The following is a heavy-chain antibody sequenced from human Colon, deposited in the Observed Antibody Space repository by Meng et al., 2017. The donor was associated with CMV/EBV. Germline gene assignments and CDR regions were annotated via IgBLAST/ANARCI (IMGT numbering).Heavy chain of an antibody. D-gene: IGHD4-23*01. J-gene: IGHJ6*02. Sequence: GSLRLSCAASGFAFSNYGMHWVRQAPGRGLEWVAYTRPDGSNKFYADSVKGRFTISKDNSNNTVSLQMNNLRGEDTAMYYCAKKKTPGDYYFYGLDVWGQGTTVTVSS. V-gene: IGHV3-30*02. CDR1: GFAFSNYG. CDR2: TRPDGSNK. CDR3: AKKKTPGDYYFYGLDV.